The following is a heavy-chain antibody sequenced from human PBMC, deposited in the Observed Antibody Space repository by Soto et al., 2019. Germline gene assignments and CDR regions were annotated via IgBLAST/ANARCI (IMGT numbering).Heavy chain of an antibody. CDR2: TFYSGST. CDR1: GGSISDYY. D-gene: IGHD1-1*01. V-gene: IGHV4-59*01. J-gene: IGHJ4*02. Sequence: QVQLQESGPGLVKPSETLSLTCTVSGGSISDYYWSWIRQPPGKGLEWIGYTFYSGSTTYNPSLKSRVSISFDTSKNQFSLRLTSVTAADTAVYYCARESSQMRTLSNYYFDSWGQGILVTVSS. CDR3: ARESSQMRTLSNYYFDS.